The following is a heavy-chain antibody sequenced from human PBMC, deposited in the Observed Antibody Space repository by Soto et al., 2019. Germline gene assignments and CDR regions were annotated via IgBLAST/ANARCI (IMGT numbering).Heavy chain of an antibody. J-gene: IGHJ4*02. D-gene: IGHD2-15*01. CDR2: IIPIFGAP. CDR3: ATIVHQSTSTSAY. CDR1: GGALSTYA. V-gene: IGHV1-69*01. Sequence: QVLLVQSGAEVKKPGSSVKVSCKTSGGALSTYAVSWVRQAPGQGLEWMGGIIPIFGAPTYAQKFQGRVTITADESTSTAYMELNSRRSEDTAVYYCATIVHQSTSTSAYWGQGSLVTVSS.